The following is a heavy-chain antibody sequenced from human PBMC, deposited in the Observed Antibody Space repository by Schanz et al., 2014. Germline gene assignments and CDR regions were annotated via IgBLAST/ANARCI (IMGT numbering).Heavy chain of an antibody. CDR2: MQPDSGKT. J-gene: IGHJ4*02. CDR1: GYTFTSYG. V-gene: IGHV1-18*01. D-gene: IGHD5-12*01. Sequence: QVQLVQSGAEVKKPGASVKVSCKASGYTFTSYGISWVRQARGQGPEWMGWMQPDSGKTHYAEKFQGRVAMTTDTSTGTAYMELRSLRSDDTAVYYCARDFSAYVGNYFDYWGQGTLVTVSS. CDR3: ARDFSAYVGNYFDY.